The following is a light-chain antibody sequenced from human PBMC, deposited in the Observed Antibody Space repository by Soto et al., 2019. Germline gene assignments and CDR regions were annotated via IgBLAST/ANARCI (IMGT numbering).Light chain of an antibody. CDR1: QTVPGNY. Sequence: ELVLTQSPDTLSLSPGERATLSCRASQTVPGNYLAWFQQKPGRAPRLLIYGASSRAPAIPDRFSGSGSGADFTLTISRLESEDFAIYYCHQYTSPPWTVGQGTRVE. CDR3: HQYTSPPWT. J-gene: IGKJ1*01. CDR2: GAS. V-gene: IGKV3-20*01.